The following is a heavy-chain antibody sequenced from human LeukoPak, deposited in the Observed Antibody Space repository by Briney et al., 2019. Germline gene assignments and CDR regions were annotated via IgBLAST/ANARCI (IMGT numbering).Heavy chain of an antibody. Sequence: GGSLRLSCAASGFTVSSNYMSWVRQAPGKGLEWVSVIYSGGSTYYADSVKGRFTISRDNSKNTLYLQMNSLRAEDTAVYYCARGEEIAAADDYYYYYGMDVWGQGTTVTVSS. D-gene: IGHD6-13*01. CDR3: ARGEEIAAADDYYYYYGMDV. J-gene: IGHJ6*02. V-gene: IGHV3-66*01. CDR2: IYSGGST. CDR1: GFTVSSNY.